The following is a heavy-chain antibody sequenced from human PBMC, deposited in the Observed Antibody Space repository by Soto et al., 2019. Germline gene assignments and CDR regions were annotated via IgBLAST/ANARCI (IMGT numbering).Heavy chain of an antibody. CDR1: GGTFRSYA. Sequence: GASVKVSCKASGGTFRSYAISWVRQAPGQGLEWMGGIIPIFGTANYAQKFQGRVTITADESTSTAYMELSSLRSEDAGVYYCARDWTTVRSFDPWGQGTLVTVSS. V-gene: IGHV1-69*13. CDR3: ARDWTTVRSFDP. CDR2: IIPIFGTA. J-gene: IGHJ5*02. D-gene: IGHD4-17*01.